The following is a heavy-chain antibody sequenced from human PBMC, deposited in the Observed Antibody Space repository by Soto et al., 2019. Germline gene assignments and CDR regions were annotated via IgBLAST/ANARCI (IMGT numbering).Heavy chain of an antibody. CDR1: GFTFSSYA. CDR3: TRDLLRDYDFWSGYYRSSRADYYYYGMDV. Sequence: GGSLRLSCVASGFTFSSYAMHWVRQAPGKGLEWVAVISYDGSNKYYADSVKGRFTISRDNSKNTLYLQMNSLRAEDTAVYYCTRDLLRDYDFWSGYYRSSRADYYYYGMDVSGQGTTVTVSS. CDR2: ISYDGSNK. J-gene: IGHJ6*02. D-gene: IGHD3-3*01. V-gene: IGHV3-30-3*01.